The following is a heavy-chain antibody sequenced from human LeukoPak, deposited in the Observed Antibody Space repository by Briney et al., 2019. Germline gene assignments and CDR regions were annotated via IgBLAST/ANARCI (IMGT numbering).Heavy chain of an antibody. J-gene: IGHJ4*02. CDR3: ARVGATKFKTFDY. Sequence: GGSLRLSCAASGLSFSSFAMSWVRQGPARGLEWVSSIRGNGETFYADSVKGRFTLSSDISRNTVYFQLNNLRVEDTAIYYCARVGATKFKTFDYWGQGALVTVSS. D-gene: IGHD1-26*01. V-gene: IGHV3-23*01. CDR2: IRGNGET. CDR1: GLSFSSFA.